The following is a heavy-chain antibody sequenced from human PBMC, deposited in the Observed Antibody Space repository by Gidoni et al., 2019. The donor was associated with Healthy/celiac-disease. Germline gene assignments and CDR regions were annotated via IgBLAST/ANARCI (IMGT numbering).Heavy chain of an antibody. Sequence: EVQLLESGGGVVQPGGSLRLSGAASGSTFRSYAMSGVRQAPGKGLEWVSAISGSGGSTSYADSVKGRFTISRDNSKNTLYLQMNSLRAEDTAVYYCAKDQMATITSYFDYWGQGTLVTVSS. J-gene: IGHJ4*02. D-gene: IGHD5-12*01. CDR1: GSTFRSYA. CDR2: ISGSGGST. CDR3: AKDQMATITSYFDY. V-gene: IGHV3-23*01.